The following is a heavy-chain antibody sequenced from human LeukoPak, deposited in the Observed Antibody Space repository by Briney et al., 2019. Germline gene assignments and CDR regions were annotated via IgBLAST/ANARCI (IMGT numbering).Heavy chain of an antibody. CDR2: ISNSGGST. V-gene: IGHV3-23*01. J-gene: IGHJ4*02. D-gene: IGHD1-26*01. CDR3: AKTMGAIDHDY. Sequence: GGSLRLSCAASGFTFSGYAMTWVRQAPGKGLEWVSTISNSGGSTYYVDSVKGRFTISRDNSKNTLYLQMNSLRAEDTAVYYCAKTMGAIDHDYWGQGTLVTVSS. CDR1: GFTFSGYA.